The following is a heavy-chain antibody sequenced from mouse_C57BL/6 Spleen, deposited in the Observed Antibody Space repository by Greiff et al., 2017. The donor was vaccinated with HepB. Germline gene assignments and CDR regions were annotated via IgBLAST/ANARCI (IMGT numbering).Heavy chain of an antibody. J-gene: IGHJ2*01. CDR3: ARNSRIYDGTTKGYFDY. Sequence: QVQLKESGPGLVQPSQSLSITCTVSGFSLTSYGVHWVRQSPGKGLEWLGVIWSGGSTDYNAAFISRLSISKDNSKSQVFFKMNSLQADDTAIYYCARNSRIYDGTTKGYFDYWGQGTTLTVSS. CDR1: GFSLTSYG. CDR2: IWSGGST. V-gene: IGHV2-2*01. D-gene: IGHD2-3*01.